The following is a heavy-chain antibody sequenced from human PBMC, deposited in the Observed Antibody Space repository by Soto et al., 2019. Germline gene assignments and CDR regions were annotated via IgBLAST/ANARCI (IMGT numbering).Heavy chain of an antibody. V-gene: IGHV1-18*01. CDR1: GYTFTTYG. J-gene: IGHJ1*01. D-gene: IGHD3-10*01. CDR3: ARGRYGAY. Sequence: QVHLVQSGAEVKKPGASVKVSCKGSGYTFTTYGITWVRQAPGQGLEWMGWISAHNGNTNSAQKLQGRVTVTRHTSTTTAYMELRSLRSDVTAVYYCARGRYGAYWGQGVLVPVSS. CDR2: ISAHNGNT.